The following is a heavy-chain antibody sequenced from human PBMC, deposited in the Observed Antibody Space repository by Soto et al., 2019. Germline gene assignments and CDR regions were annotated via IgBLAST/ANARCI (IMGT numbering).Heavy chain of an antibody. CDR2: ISWNSGSI. J-gene: IGHJ4*02. CDR1: GFTFDDYA. V-gene: IGHV3-9*01. D-gene: IGHD6-19*01. Sequence: EVQLVESGGGLVQPGRSLRLSCAASGFTFDDYAMHWVRQAPGKGLEWVSGISWNSGSIGYADSVKGRFTISRDNAKNSLYLHMNSLRAEDTALYYCAKDILTNQWLGYYFDYWGQGTLVTVSS. CDR3: AKDILTNQWLGYYFDY.